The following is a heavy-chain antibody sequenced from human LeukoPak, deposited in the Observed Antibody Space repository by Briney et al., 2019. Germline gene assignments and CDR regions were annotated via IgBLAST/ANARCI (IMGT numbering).Heavy chain of an antibody. CDR1: GFGFSDYG. J-gene: IGHJ4*02. Sequence: PGGSLRLSCAATGFGFSDYGMTWVRQAPGKGLECVANIKTDGSEKYYTDSVKGRFTISRDNARNSLYLQMNSMRVEDTAVYYCILDLTHDSSGWGQGTLVTVSS. CDR3: ILDLTHDSSG. V-gene: IGHV3-7*01. D-gene: IGHD3-22*01. CDR2: IKTDGSEK.